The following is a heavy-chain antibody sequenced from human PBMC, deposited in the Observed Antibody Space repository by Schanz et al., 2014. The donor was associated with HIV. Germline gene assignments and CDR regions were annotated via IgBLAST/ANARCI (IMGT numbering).Heavy chain of an antibody. V-gene: IGHV3-33*06. J-gene: IGHJ6*02. CDR2: ILNDGSNK. Sequence: QVPLVESGGRVVQPGRSLRLSCAASGFTFSTYGMHWVRQAPGKGLEWVAVILNDGSNKYYADSVKGRFTISRDNSKNTLYLQMNSLRAEDTAVYYCAKMEMAIVRWYYGMDVWGQGTTVTVSS. CDR1: GFTFSTYG. CDR3: AKMEMAIVRWYYGMDV. D-gene: IGHD3-16*02.